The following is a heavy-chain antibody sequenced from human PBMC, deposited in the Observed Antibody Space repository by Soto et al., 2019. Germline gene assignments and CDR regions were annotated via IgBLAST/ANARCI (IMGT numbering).Heavy chain of an antibody. Sequence: SETLSLTGTVSGGSISSGVYSWSWILQHPGKGLEWIGYIYYSGSTYYNTSLKSRVTISVDTSKNQFSLKLSSVTAEDTALYYCAITPRSSYGPFDYWGRGTLVTVSS. CDR3: AITPRSSYGPFDY. J-gene: IGHJ4*02. CDR1: GGSISSGVYS. V-gene: IGHV4-31*03. D-gene: IGHD5-18*01. CDR2: IYYSGST.